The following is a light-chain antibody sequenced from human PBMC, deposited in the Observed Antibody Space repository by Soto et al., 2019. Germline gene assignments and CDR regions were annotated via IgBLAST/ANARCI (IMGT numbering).Light chain of an antibody. CDR1: SSNIGAGYD. V-gene: IGLV1-40*01. CDR3: LSYDSSLSGAR. Sequence: QSVLTQPPSVSGAPGQRVTISCTGSSSNIGAGYDVHWYQQLPGTAPKLLIYGNSNRPSGVPDRFSGSKSGTSASLAITGLQAEDGADYCLSYDSSLSGARFGGGTKLTVL. J-gene: IGLJ2*01. CDR2: GNS.